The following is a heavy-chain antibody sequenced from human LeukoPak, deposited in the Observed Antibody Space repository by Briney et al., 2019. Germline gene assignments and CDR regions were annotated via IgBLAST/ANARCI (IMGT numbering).Heavy chain of an antibody. Sequence: PGGSLRLSCAASGFTFSDYYMSWLRQAPGKGLEGVSYISSSGSTIYYADSVKGRFTISRDNAKNSLYLQMNSLRAEDTAVYYCARRRIAVAGTNFDYWGQGTLVTVSS. D-gene: IGHD6-19*01. V-gene: IGHV3-11*04. CDR3: ARRRIAVAGTNFDY. CDR2: ISSSGSTI. J-gene: IGHJ4*02. CDR1: GFTFSDYY.